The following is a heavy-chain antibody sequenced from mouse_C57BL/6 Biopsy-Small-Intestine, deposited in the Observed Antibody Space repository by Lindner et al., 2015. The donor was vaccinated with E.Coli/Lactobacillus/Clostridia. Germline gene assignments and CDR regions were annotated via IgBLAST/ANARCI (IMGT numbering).Heavy chain of an antibody. CDR2: VNPNSGGT. D-gene: IGHD1-2*01. CDR1: GYTFTDYY. J-gene: IGHJ4*01. Sequence: SVKVSCKASGYTFTDYYIHWVRQAPGQGPEWMGWVNPNSGGTNHAQKFLGRVTMTRDTSISTAYMELSRLTSDDTALYYCARGTSGWSWSILTPLKSFDYWGQGTLVTVSS. V-gene: IGHV1-84*02. CDR3: ARGTSGWSWSILTPLKSFDY.